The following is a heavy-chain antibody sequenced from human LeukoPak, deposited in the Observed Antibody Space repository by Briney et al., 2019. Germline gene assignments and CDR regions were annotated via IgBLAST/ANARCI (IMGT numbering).Heavy chain of an antibody. CDR3: ARDRSTYYFDY. CDR1: GFTFSSYS. CDR2: ISSSSSYI. D-gene: IGHD6-6*01. Sequence: GGSLRLSCAASGFTFSSYSMNWVRQAPGKGLEWVSSISSSSSYIYYADSVKGRFTISRDNAKNSLDLQMNSLRAEDTAVYYCARDRSTYYFDYWGQGTVVTVSS. V-gene: IGHV3-21*01. J-gene: IGHJ4*02.